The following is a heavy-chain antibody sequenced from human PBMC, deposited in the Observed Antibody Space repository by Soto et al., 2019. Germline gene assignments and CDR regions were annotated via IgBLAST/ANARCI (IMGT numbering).Heavy chain of an antibody. V-gene: IGHV4-61*01. Sequence: QVQLQESGPGFVKPSETLSLTCSVSGGPITSGSNYWNWIRQSPGKGLQWLGYIDNSGSTNYNPALESRGTVSLDMSKSQFSLTVGSVTAADKAVYFCARAASYFSGHGTYPFDLWGRGTLVSVSS. CDR1: GGPITSGSNY. J-gene: IGHJ2*01. D-gene: IGHD2-15*01. CDR3: ARAASYFSGHGTYPFDL. CDR2: IDNSGST.